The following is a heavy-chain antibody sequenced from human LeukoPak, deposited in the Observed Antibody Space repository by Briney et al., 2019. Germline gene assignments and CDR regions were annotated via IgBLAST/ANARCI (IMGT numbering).Heavy chain of an antibody. CDR2: IYRGGST. J-gene: IGHJ3*02. Sequence: GGSLRLSRATSGFIVSDNYMTWVRQAPGKGLEWVSVIYRGGSTYYAESVKGRFTISRDNSKNMVYLQMYSLRVEDTAVYYWARGGGYGSGSHYRGGAFDIWGQGTMVTVSS. CDR3: ARGGGYGSGSHYRGGAFDI. V-gene: IGHV3-53*01. CDR1: GFIVSDNY. D-gene: IGHD3-10*01.